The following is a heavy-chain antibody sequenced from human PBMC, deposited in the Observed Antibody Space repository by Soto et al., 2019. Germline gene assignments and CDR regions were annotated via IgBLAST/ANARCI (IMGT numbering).Heavy chain of an antibody. V-gene: IGHV1-46*01. CDR3: ARDLGSSGWRDNWFDP. CDR2: INPSGGST. CDR1: GYTFTSYY. D-gene: IGHD6-19*01. Sequence: GASVKVSCKASGYTFTSYYMHWVRQAHGQGLEWMGIINPSGGSTSYAQKFQGRVTMTRDTSTSTVYMELSSLRSEDTAVYYCARDLGSSGWRDNWFDPWGQGTLVTVSS. J-gene: IGHJ5*02.